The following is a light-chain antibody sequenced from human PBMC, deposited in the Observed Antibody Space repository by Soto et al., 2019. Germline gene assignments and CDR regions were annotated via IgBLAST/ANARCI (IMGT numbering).Light chain of an antibody. CDR1: SSDVGGYDY. Sequence: QSVLTQPASVSGSPGQSITISCTGTSSDVGGYDYVSWYQLHPGKAPKLMVLEVNNRPSGVSYRFSGSKSGNTASLTISGLQAEDEADYFCSSYSISTAYLFGTGTKVTV. CDR2: EVN. V-gene: IGLV2-14*01. CDR3: SSYSISTAYL. J-gene: IGLJ1*01.